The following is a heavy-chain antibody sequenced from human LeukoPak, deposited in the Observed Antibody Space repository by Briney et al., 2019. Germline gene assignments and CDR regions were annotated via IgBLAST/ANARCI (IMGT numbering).Heavy chain of an antibody. V-gene: IGHV4-34*01. CDR1: GGSFSGYY. D-gene: IGHD4-17*01. CDR3: ARVDYGDYSKDFDY. Sequence: PSETLSLTCAVYGGSFSGYYWSWIRQPPGKGLEWIGEINHSGSTNYNPSLKSRVTISVDTSKNQFSLKLSSVTAADTAVYYCARVDYGDYSKDFDYWGQGTLVTVSS. CDR2: INHSGST. J-gene: IGHJ4*02.